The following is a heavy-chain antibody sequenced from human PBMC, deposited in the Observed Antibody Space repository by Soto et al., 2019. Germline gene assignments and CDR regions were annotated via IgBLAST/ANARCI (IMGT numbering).Heavy chain of an antibody. CDR3: ARVKQQLVDY. Sequence: SETLSLTCTVSGGSISSYYWSWIRQPPGKGLEWIGYIYYSGSTNYNPSLKSRVTISVDTSKNQFSLKLSSVTAADTAVYYCARVKQQLVDYWGQGTLVTVSS. V-gene: IGHV4-59*01. CDR2: IYYSGST. D-gene: IGHD6-13*01. CDR1: GGSISSYY. J-gene: IGHJ4*02.